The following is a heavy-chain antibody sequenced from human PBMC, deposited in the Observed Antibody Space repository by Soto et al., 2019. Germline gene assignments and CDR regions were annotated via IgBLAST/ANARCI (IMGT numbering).Heavy chain of an antibody. V-gene: IGHV4-39*01. Sequence: SETLSLTCTVSGGSISSSSYYWGWTRQPPGKGLEWIGSIYYSGSTYYNPSLKSRVTISVDTSKNQFSLKLSSVTAADTAVYYCARHTGSGSCYKLSWCFDPWGQGTLVTVSS. D-gene: IGHD3-10*01. CDR1: GGSISSSSYY. J-gene: IGHJ5*02. CDR2: IYYSGST. CDR3: ARHTGSGSCYKLSWCFDP.